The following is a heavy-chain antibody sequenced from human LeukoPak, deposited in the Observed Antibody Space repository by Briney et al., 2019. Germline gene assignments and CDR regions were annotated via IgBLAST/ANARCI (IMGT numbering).Heavy chain of an antibody. J-gene: IGHJ4*02. V-gene: IGHV3-7*01. D-gene: IGHD3-22*01. CDR2: IKLDGSEK. CDR3: ARDLYRTVVVPHYFDC. Sequence: GGSLRLSCAASGFTFSRYWMSWVRQAPGKGLEWVANIKLDGSEKYYVDSVKGRFTISRDNAKNSLYLQMNSLRAEDTAVYYCARDLYRTVVVPHYFDCWGQGTLVTVSS. CDR1: GFTFSRYW.